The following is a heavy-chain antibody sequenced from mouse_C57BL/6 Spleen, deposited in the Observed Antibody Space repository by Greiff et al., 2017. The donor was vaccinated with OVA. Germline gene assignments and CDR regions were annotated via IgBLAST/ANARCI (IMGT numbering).Heavy chain of an antibody. J-gene: IGHJ2*01. Sequence: EVKLVESGEGLVKPGGSLKLSCAASGFTFSSYAMSWVRQTPEKRLEWVAYISSGGDYIYYADTVKGRFTISRDNARNTLYLQMSSLKSEDTAMYYCTRGGGTGYFDYWGQGTTLTVSS. D-gene: IGHD4-1*01. CDR3: TRGGGTGYFDY. CDR2: ISSGGDYI. CDR1: GFTFSSYA. V-gene: IGHV5-9-1*02.